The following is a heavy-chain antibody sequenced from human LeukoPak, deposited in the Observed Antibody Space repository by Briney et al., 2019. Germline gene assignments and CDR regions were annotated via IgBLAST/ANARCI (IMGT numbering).Heavy chain of an antibody. J-gene: IGHJ3*02. CDR3: ASGGDITRYAFDI. V-gene: IGHV1-8*01. Sequence: ASVKVSCKASGYTFTSYDINWVRQATGQGLEWMGWMNPNSGNTGYAQKFQGRVTITTDESTSTAYMELSSLRSEDTAVYYCASGGDITRYAFDIWGQGTMVTVSS. D-gene: IGHD3-9*01. CDR1: GYTFTSYD. CDR2: MNPNSGNT.